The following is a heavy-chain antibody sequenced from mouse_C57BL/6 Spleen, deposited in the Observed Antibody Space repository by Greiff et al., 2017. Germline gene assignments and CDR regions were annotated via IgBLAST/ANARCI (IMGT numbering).Heavy chain of an antibody. J-gene: IGHJ2*01. Sequence: QVQLQQSGAELARPGASVKLSCKASGYTFTSYGISWVKQRTGQGLEWIGEIYPRSGNTYYNEKFKGKATLTADKSSSTAYMELRSLTSEDSAVYFCARLAYGSSYDYFDYWGQGTTLTVSS. CDR3: ARLAYGSSYDYFDY. CDR2: IYPRSGNT. D-gene: IGHD1-1*01. V-gene: IGHV1-81*01. CDR1: GYTFTSYG.